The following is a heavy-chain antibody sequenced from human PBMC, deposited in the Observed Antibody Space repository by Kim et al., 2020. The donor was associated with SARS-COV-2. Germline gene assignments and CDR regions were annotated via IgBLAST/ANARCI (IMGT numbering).Heavy chain of an antibody. Sequence: GGSLRLSCAASGFTFSNAWMSWVRQAPGKGLEWVGRIKSKTDGGTTDYAAPVKGRFTISRDDSKNTLYLQMNSLKTEDTAVYYCTTRGQPEIDYYDSSGYSDYFDYWGQGTLVTVSS. CDR2: IKSKTDGGTT. CDR1: GFTFSNAW. CDR3: TTRGQPEIDYYDSSGYSDYFDY. V-gene: IGHV3-15*01. J-gene: IGHJ4*02. D-gene: IGHD3-22*01.